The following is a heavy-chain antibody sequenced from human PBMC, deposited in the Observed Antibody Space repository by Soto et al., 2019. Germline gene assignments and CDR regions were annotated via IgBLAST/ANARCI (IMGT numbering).Heavy chain of an antibody. D-gene: IGHD6-13*01. V-gene: IGHV4-59*01. J-gene: IGHJ4*02. CDR3: ARAGPQYSSSWFYFDY. CDR1: GGSISSYY. Sequence: PSETLSLTCTVSGGSISSYYWSWIRQPPGKGLEWIGYIYYSGSTNYNPSLKSRVTISVDTSKNQFSLKPSSVTAADTAVYYCARAGPQYSSSWFYFDYWGQGTLVTVSS. CDR2: IYYSGST.